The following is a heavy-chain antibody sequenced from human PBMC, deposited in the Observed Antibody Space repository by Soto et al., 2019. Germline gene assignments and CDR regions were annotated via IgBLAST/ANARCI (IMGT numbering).Heavy chain of an antibody. CDR3: ARGLYYYDSSGYYGN. Sequence: GSLRLSCAASGFTFSSYSMNWVRQAPGKGLEWVSYISSSSSTIYYADSVKGRFTISRDNAKNSLYLQMNSLRDEDTAVYYCARGLYYYDSSGYYGNWGQGTLVTVSS. D-gene: IGHD3-22*01. J-gene: IGHJ4*02. V-gene: IGHV3-48*02. CDR1: GFTFSSYS. CDR2: ISSSSSTI.